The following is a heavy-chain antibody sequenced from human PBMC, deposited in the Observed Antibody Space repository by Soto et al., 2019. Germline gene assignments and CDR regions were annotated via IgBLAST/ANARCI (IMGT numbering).Heavy chain of an antibody. V-gene: IGHV3-30-3*01. Sequence: QVQLVESGGGVVQPGRSLRLSCAASRFTFSSYAMHWVRQAPGKGLEWVAIISYDGSNKYYEHSVKGRFSISRDNSKNTLSLQMNSLRAEDTAVYYCARGGPVVYDSSGYQRGYFDYWGKGTLVTVSS. D-gene: IGHD3-22*01. CDR1: RFTFSSYA. CDR3: ARGGPVVYDSSGYQRGYFDY. J-gene: IGHJ4*02. CDR2: ISYDGSNK.